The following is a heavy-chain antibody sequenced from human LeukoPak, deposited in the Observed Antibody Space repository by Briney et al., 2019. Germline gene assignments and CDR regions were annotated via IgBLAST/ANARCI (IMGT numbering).Heavy chain of an antibody. CDR3: ARGRPHGNDY. J-gene: IGHJ4*02. CDR1: GFAFSSYC. D-gene: IGHD4-23*01. CDR2: IASDGSST. Sequence: GGSLRLSCAASGFAFSSYCMNWVRQAPGKGLVWVSRIASDGSSTTYADSVKGRFSISRDNAKNTLYLQMNSLRVEDTAVYYCARGRPHGNDYWGQGTLVTVSS. V-gene: IGHV3-74*01.